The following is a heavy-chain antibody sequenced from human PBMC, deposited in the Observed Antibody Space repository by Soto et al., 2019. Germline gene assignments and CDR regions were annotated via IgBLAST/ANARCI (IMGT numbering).Heavy chain of an antibody. CDR1: GFSFSTYT. CDR3: ARDSGSYYYSFGF. CDR2: ISSSSRHI. D-gene: IGHD1-26*01. Sequence: EVQLVESGGGLVKPGGSLSLSCAASGFSFSTYTINWVRQAPGKGLEWVSSISSSSRHIYYADSVKGRVIISRDNARNSLYLQMNSLSAGDTAVYYCARDSGSYYYSFGFWGQGSLVTVSS. V-gene: IGHV3-21*01. J-gene: IGHJ4*02.